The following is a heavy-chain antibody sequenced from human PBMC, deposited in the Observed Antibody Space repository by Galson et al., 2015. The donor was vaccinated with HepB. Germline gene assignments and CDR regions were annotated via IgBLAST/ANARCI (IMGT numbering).Heavy chain of an antibody. CDR2: ISTYNGDT. D-gene: IGHD5-24*01. Sequence: SVKVSCKASGYSFSRYGITWVRRAPGQGLEWMGWISTYNGDTNYAQKLQGRVTMTTDASTRTAHMELRSLRSDDTTIYYCARTVDGYNYELFYWGQGTLVTVSS. CDR1: GYSFSRYG. V-gene: IGHV1-18*04. CDR3: ARTVDGYNYELFY. J-gene: IGHJ4*02.